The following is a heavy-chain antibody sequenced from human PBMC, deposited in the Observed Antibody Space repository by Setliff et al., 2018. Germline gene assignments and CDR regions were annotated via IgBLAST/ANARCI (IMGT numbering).Heavy chain of an antibody. D-gene: IGHD2-15*01. CDR1: GYTFTSYG. CDR3: ARTQLDCRSGGGSCYSY. J-gene: IGHJ4*02. Sequence: ASVKVSCKASGYTFTSYGISWVRQAPGQGLEWMGWISAYNGHTLFAQKFQGRVTLTTDTSTTTVYMDVRSLRADDTAVYFCARTQLDCRSGGGSCYSYWGQGTQVTVSS. CDR2: ISAYNGHT. V-gene: IGHV1-18*01.